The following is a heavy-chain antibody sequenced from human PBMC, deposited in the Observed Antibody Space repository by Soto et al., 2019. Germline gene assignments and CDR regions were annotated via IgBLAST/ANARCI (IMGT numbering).Heavy chain of an antibody. CDR3: ARGIAAPPPILFDY. CDR1: GGSISSYY. D-gene: IGHD6-6*01. CDR2: IYYSGST. J-gene: IGHJ4*02. Sequence: SETLSLTCTVSGGSISSYYWSWIRQPPGKGLEWIGYIYYSGSTNYNPSLKSRVTISVDTSKNQFSLKLSSVTAADTAVYYCARGIAAPPPILFDYWGQGTLVPVSS. V-gene: IGHV4-59*01.